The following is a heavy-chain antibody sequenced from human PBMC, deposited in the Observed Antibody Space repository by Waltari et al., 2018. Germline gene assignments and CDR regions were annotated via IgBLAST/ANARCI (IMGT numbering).Heavy chain of an antibody. CDR3: AREGPPDYYDSSGGPEDY. CDR2: ISSSSYI. Sequence: EVQLVESGGGLVKPGGSLRLSCAASGFTFSSYSMNWVRQAPGKGLEWVSSISSSSYIYYADSVKGRFTISRDNAKNSLYLQMNSLRAEDTAVYYCAREGPPDYYDSSGGPEDYWGQGTLVTVSS. CDR1: GFTFSSYS. J-gene: IGHJ4*02. D-gene: IGHD3-22*01. V-gene: IGHV3-21*01.